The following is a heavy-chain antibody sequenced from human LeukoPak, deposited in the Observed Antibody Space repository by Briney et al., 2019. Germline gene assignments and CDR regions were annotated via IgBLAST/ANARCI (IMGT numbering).Heavy chain of an antibody. CDR1: GFTFSTYE. V-gene: IGHV3-48*03. Sequence: GGSLRLSCAASGFTFSTYEMNWVRQAPGKGLEWVSYISSSASTIYYADSVKGRFTISRDNAKNSLYLQMNSLRAEDTAVHYCAGKSNYGDYYFDYWGQGTLVTVSS. CDR3: AGKSNYGDYYFDY. D-gene: IGHD4-17*01. CDR2: ISSSASTI. J-gene: IGHJ4*02.